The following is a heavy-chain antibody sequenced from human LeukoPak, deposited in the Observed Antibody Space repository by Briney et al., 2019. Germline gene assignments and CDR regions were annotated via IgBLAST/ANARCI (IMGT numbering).Heavy chain of an antibody. D-gene: IGHD3-9*01. CDR1: GFTFTSCA. Sequence: PGGSLRLSCAASGFTFTSCAMSWVRQAPGKGLEWVSAISAGSDVIYYADSVKGRFAISRDNSKNTVYLQMDSLRAEDTAVYYCAKSHVTTATGTGRYFYYWGQGTLVTVSS. J-gene: IGHJ4*02. CDR2: ISAGSDVI. CDR3: AKSHVTTATGTGRYFYY. V-gene: IGHV3-23*01.